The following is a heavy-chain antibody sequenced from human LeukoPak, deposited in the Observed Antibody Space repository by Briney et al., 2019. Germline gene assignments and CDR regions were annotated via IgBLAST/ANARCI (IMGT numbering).Heavy chain of an antibody. CDR1: GFTFSSYE. D-gene: IGHD4-17*01. CDR2: ISSSGSTI. CDR3: ARDLTTFGMDV. Sequence: GGSLRLSCAASGFTFSSYEMNWVRQAPGKGLEWVSYISSSGSTIYYADSVKGRFTISRDNAKNSLYLQMNSLRAEDTAVYYCARDLTTFGMDVWGQGTTDTVSS. V-gene: IGHV3-48*03. J-gene: IGHJ6*02.